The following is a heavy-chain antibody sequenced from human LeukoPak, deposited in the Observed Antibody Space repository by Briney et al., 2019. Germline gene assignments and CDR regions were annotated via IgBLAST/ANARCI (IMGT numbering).Heavy chain of an antibody. CDR1: GGSISSYY. D-gene: IGHD3-10*01. V-gene: IGHV4-59*08. Sequence: PSETLFLTCTVSGGSISSYYWSWIRQPPGKGLEWIGYIYYSGSTNYNPSLKSRVTISVDTSKNQFSLKLSSVTAADTAVYYCARGITMVRGVANWFDPWGQGTLVTVSS. CDR2: IYYSGST. J-gene: IGHJ5*02. CDR3: ARGITMVRGVANWFDP.